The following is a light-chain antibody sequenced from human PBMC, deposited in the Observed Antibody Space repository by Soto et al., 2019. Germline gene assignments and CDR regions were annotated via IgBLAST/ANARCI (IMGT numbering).Light chain of an antibody. CDR3: QQYNSYSGFT. CDR2: KAS. V-gene: IGKV1-5*03. J-gene: IGKJ3*01. CDR1: QSISSW. Sequence: DIQMTQSPSTLSASVGDRVTITCRASQSISSWLGWYQQKPGKAPKLVSYKASSLESGVPSRFSGSGSGTEFTLTISSLQPDDFATYYCQQYNSYSGFTFGPGTKVDIK.